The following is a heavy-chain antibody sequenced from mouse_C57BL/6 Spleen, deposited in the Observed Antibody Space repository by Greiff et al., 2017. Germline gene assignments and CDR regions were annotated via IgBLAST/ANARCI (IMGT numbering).Heavy chain of an antibody. CDR3: ARDDYDGNWYFDV. CDR2: IYPGDGDT. J-gene: IGHJ1*03. CDR1: GYAFSSYW. V-gene: IGHV1-80*01. Sequence: QVHVKQSGAELVKPGASVKISCKASGYAFSSYWMNWVKQRPGKGLEWIGQIYPGDGDTNYNGKFKGKATLTADKSSSTAYMQLSRLSSEDSAVYFCARDDYDGNWYFDVWGTGTTVTVSS. D-gene: IGHD2-4*01.